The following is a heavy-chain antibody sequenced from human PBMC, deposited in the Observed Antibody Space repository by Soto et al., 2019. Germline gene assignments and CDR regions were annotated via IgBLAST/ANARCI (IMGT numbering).Heavy chain of an antibody. D-gene: IGHD2-15*01. CDR2: IYYSGST. Sequence: SETLSLTCTVSGGSISSYYWSWIRQPPGKGLEWIGYIYYSGSTNYNPSLKSRVTISVDTSKNQFSLKLSSVTAADTAVYYCARQRGCSGGSCYLFDYWGQGTLVTVSS. CDR1: GGSISSYY. V-gene: IGHV4-59*01. J-gene: IGHJ4*02. CDR3: ARQRGCSGGSCYLFDY.